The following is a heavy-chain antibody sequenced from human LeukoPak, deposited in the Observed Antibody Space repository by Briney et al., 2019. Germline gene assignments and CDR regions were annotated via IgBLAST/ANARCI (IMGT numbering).Heavy chain of an antibody. CDR1: GFSFSSYA. CDR2: ISGSGGST. D-gene: IGHD3-22*01. V-gene: IGHV3-23*01. CDR3: AKDPYYYGSSGYGYGMDV. Sequence: GGSLRLSCAASGFSFSSYAMAWVRQAPGKGLEWVSTISGSGGSTHYADSVKGRFTISRDNSKNTLYLQMNSLRAEDTAVYYCAKDPYYYGSSGYGYGMDVWGQGTTVTVSS. J-gene: IGHJ6*02.